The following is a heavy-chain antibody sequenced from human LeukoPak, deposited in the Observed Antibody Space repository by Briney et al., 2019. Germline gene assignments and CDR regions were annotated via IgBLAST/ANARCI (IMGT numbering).Heavy chain of an antibody. CDR1: GFTFSSYA. J-gene: IGHJ4*02. CDR3: AKLSAGYSYGYREAYYFDY. D-gene: IGHD5-18*01. Sequence: GGSLRLSCAASGFTFSSYAMSWVRQAPGKGLEWVSAISGSGGSTYYADSVKGRFTISRDNSKNTLYLQMNSLSAEDTAVYYCAKLSAGYSYGYREAYYFDYWGQGTLVTVSS. CDR2: ISGSGGST. V-gene: IGHV3-23*01.